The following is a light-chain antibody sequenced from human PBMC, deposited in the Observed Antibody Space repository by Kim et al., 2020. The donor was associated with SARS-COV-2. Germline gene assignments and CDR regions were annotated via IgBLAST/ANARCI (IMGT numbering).Light chain of an antibody. CDR1: TLRSYY. J-gene: IGLJ2*01. CDR2: GKN. V-gene: IGLV3-19*01. CDR3: NSRDTTGDHVI. Sequence: ALGQTVKIPCQGGTLRSYYSGWYQEKPGQAPVLCIYGKNNRPSGDPGRFSGSDSGDTASLTLPGAQAGDDAVYYCNSRDTTGDHVIFGGGTQLTVL.